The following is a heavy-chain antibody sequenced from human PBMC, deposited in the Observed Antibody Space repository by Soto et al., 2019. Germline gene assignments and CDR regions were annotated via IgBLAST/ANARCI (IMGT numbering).Heavy chain of an antibody. CDR2: IYYSGST. CDR1: GGSISSGDYY. V-gene: IGHV4-30-4*01. Sequence: SETLSLTCTVSGGSISSGDYYWSWIRQPPGKGLEWIGYIYYSGSTYYNPSLKSRVTISVDTSKNQFSLKLSSVTAADTAVYYCARDSTLSDTAPSDKYYYYYYGMDVWGQGTTVTVSS. D-gene: IGHD5-18*01. J-gene: IGHJ6*02. CDR3: ARDSTLSDTAPSDKYYYYYYGMDV.